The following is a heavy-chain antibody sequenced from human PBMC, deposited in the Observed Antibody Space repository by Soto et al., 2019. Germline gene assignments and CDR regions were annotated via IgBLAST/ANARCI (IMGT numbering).Heavy chain of an antibody. Sequence: QVQLVQSGAEVKKPGSSVKVSCKASGGTFSSYAISWVRQAPGQGLEWMGGIIPIVGTANYAQKFQGRVTITADESTSTAYMELSSLRSEDTAVYYCARDYYDSSGYYSYNWFDPWGQGTLVTVSS. CDR1: GGTFSSYA. J-gene: IGHJ5*02. CDR3: ARDYYDSSGYYSYNWFDP. V-gene: IGHV1-69*01. CDR2: IIPIVGTA. D-gene: IGHD3-22*01.